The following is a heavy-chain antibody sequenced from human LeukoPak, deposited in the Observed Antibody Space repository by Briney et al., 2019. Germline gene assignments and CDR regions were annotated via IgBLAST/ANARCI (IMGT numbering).Heavy chain of an antibody. CDR1: GFTFSSYG. Sequence: LPGGSLRLSCAASGFTFSSYGMHWVRQAPGKGLKWVAVISYDGSNKYYADSVKGRFTISRDNSKNTLYLQMNSLRAEDTAVYYCAKDRDGRITMIGNYWGQGTLVTVSS. D-gene: IGHD3-22*01. V-gene: IGHV3-30*18. CDR2: ISYDGSNK. J-gene: IGHJ4*02. CDR3: AKDRDGRITMIGNY.